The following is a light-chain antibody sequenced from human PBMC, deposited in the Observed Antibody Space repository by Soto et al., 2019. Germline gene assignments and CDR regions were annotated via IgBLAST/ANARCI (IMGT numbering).Light chain of an antibody. CDR1: GSDVGGYNR. CDR3: CSYSGSRALI. J-gene: IGLJ2*01. Sequence: QSALTQPASVSGSPGQSITISCTGTGSDVGGYNRVSWYQQHPGKVPKLIIYEVTRRPSGVSDRFSGSTPGNTASLTISGFQPEDAAGYYCCSYSGSRALIFGGGTELTFL. V-gene: IGLV2-23*02. CDR2: EVT.